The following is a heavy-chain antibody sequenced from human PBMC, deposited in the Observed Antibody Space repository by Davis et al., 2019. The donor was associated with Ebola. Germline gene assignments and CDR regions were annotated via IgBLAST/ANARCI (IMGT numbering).Heavy chain of an antibody. CDR2: ISSSSSYI. V-gene: IGHV3-21*01. J-gene: IGHJ6*02. CDR3: ARDRLVDYDFWSGSKRVYGMDV. Sequence: GESLKISCAASGFTFSSYSMNWVRQAPGKGLEWVSSISSSSSYIYYADSVKGRFAISRDNAKNSLYLQMNSLRAEDTAVYYCARDRLVDYDFWSGSKRVYGMDVWGQGTTVTVSS. CDR1: GFTFSSYS. D-gene: IGHD3-3*01.